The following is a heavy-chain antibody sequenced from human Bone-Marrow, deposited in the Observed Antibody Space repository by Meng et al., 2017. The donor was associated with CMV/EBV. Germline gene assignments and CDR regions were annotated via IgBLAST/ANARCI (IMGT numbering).Heavy chain of an antibody. J-gene: IGHJ6*01. V-gene: IGHV1-69*02. CDR3: ARALGVVVVPAAIPPYGMDV. CDR1: GGTFSSYT. D-gene: IGHD2-2*01. CDR2: IIPILGIA. Sequence: SVKVSCKASGGTFSSYTISWVRQAPGQGLEWMGRIIPILGIANYAQKFQGRVTITADKSTSIAYMELSSLRSEDTAVYYCARALGVVVVPAAIPPYGMDVWGQGTTVTGSS.